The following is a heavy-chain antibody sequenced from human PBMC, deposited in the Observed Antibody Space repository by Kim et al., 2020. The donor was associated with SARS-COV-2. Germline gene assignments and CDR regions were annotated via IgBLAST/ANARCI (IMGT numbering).Heavy chain of an antibody. V-gene: IGHV3-48*04. J-gene: IGHJ5*02. CDR3: ARSSTVTGSGNGWFDP. Sequence: GGSLRLSCAASGFTFSSYSMNWVRQAPGKGLESISYISSSSTIYYADSVRGRFTISRDNAKNSLYLQMNSLRAEDTAVYYCARSSTVTGSGNGWFDPWGQGTLVTVSS. D-gene: IGHD6-19*01. CDR1: GFTFSSYS. CDR2: ISSSSTI.